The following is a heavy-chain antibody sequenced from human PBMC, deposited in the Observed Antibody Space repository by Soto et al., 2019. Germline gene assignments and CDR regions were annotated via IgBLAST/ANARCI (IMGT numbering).Heavy chain of an antibody. D-gene: IGHD5-12*01. Sequence: QVQLVQSGAEVKKPGSSVKVSCKASGGTFSSYTISWVRQAPGQGLEWMGRIIPILGIVNYAQKFQGRVTITADKSTSTAYMELSSLRSEDTAVYYCAAAPVATISLDYWGQGTLVTVSS. V-gene: IGHV1-69*02. CDR1: GGTFSSYT. CDR2: IIPILGIV. J-gene: IGHJ4*02. CDR3: AAAPVATISLDY.